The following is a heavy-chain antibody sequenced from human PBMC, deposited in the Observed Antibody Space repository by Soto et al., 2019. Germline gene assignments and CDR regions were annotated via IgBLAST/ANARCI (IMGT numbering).Heavy chain of an antibody. D-gene: IGHD3-10*01. J-gene: IGHJ2*01. CDR2: VYFSGDT. CDR3: ARDPRRTRGWHFDL. V-gene: IGHV4-31*03. CDR1: GGSISTSDYY. Sequence: QVQLQESGPGLVRPSQTLSLICTVSGGSISTSDYYWSWIRQHPVRGLEWIGYVYFSGDTFYNPSLESRVVISVDISENRFSLKLTSVTAADTAVYYCARDPRRTRGWHFDLWGRGTLVTVSS.